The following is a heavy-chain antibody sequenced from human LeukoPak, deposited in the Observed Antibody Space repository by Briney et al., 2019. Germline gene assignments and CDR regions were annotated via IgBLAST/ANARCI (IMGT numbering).Heavy chain of an antibody. CDR1: GFTFSNAW. V-gene: IGHV3-15*01. J-gene: IGHJ6*03. D-gene: IGHD3-3*01. Sequence: GGSLRLSCAASGFTFSNAWMSWVRQAPGKGLEWVGRIKSKTDGGTTDYAAPVKGRFTISRDDSKNTLYLQMNSLKTEDTAVYYCTTDFSDYDFWKDYYYYYMDAWGKGTTVTVSS. CDR3: TTDFSDYDFWKDYYYYYMDA. CDR2: IKSKTDGGTT.